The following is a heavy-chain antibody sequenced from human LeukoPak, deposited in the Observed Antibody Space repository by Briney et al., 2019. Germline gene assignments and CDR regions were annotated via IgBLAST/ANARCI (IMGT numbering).Heavy chain of an antibody. J-gene: IGHJ3*02. D-gene: IGHD2-2*01. Sequence: PGGSLRLSCAASGFTVSSNYMCWVRQAPGKGLEWVSVIYSSGSTYYADSVKGRFTISRDNSKNTLYLQMNSLRAEDTAVYYCARDLDQLHGAFDIWGQGTMVTVSS. CDR2: IYSSGST. V-gene: IGHV3-66*01. CDR3: ARDLDQLHGAFDI. CDR1: GFTVSSNY.